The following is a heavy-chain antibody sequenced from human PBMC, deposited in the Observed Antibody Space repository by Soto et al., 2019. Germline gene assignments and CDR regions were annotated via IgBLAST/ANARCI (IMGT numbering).Heavy chain of an antibody. D-gene: IGHD6-19*01. J-gene: IGHJ6*02. CDR3: ARGALIAVAGTRYYYYYGMDV. CDR1: GDSVSSNSAA. V-gene: IGHV6-1*01. Sequence: PSETLSLTCAISGDSVSSNSAAWNWIRQSPSRGLEWLGRTYYRSKWYNDYAVSVKSRITINPDTSKNQFSLQLNSVTPEDTAVYYCARGALIAVAGTRYYYYYGMDVWGQGTTVT. CDR2: TYYRSKWYN.